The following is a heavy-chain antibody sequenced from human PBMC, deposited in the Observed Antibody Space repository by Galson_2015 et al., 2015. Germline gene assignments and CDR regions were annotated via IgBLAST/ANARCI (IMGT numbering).Heavy chain of an antibody. V-gene: IGHV3-7*01. CDR3: ARDRLALKH. Sequence: SLRLSCAASGFTFSTSWMTWVRQAPGKGLEWVANIKEDGSEKNYADSVKGRFTISRDNAKNSLYLQMNSLRAEDTATYYCARDRLALKHCGQGTLVTVST. J-gene: IGHJ4*02. D-gene: IGHD3-9*01. CDR1: GFTFSTSW. CDR2: IKEDGSEK.